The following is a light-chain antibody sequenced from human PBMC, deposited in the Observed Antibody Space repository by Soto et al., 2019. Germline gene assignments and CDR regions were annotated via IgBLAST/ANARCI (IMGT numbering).Light chain of an antibody. J-gene: IGKJ1*01. Sequence: DIQMTQSPSTLSASVGDRVTITCRASQSISRWLALYQQKPGKAPSLLIYDASSLERGVPSRFSGSGSGTEFTLTISSLQPDDLATYYCQQYNSYSPAFGQGTKVDIK. CDR1: QSISRW. V-gene: IGKV1-5*01. CDR2: DAS. CDR3: QQYNSYSPA.